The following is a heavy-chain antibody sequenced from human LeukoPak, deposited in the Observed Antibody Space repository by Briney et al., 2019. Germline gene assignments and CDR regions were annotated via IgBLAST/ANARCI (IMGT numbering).Heavy chain of an antibody. CDR2: INHSGST. D-gene: IGHD2/OR15-2a*01. J-gene: IGHJ4*02. CDR3: ARGSKTRFDY. V-gene: IGHV4-4*02. CDR1: GGSISSNNW. Sequence: PSETLSLTCAVSGGSISSNNWWGWIRQPPGKGLEWIGEINHSGSTNYNPSLKSRVTISVDTSKNQFSLKLSSVTAADTAVYYCARGSKTRFDYWGQGTLVTVSS.